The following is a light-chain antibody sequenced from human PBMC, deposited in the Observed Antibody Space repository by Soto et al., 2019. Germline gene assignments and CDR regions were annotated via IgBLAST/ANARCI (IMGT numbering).Light chain of an antibody. Sequence: EFVLTQSPGTLSLSPGERATLSCRASQTVRNNYLAWYQQKPGQATRLLIYDESSRATGIPDRFSGGGSGTDFTLTISRMEPEDFAVYYCKQYSSYPLTFGRGTKVDIK. CDR1: QTVRNNY. CDR3: KQYSSYPLT. V-gene: IGKV3-20*01. CDR2: DES. J-gene: IGKJ4*01.